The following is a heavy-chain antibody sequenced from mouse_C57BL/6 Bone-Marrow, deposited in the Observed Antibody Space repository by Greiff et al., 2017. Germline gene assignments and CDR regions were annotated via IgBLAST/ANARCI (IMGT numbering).Heavy chain of an antibody. D-gene: IGHD1-1*01. CDR2: IYPGDGDT. Sequence: VKLQQSGPELVKPGASVKISCKASGYAFSSSWMNWVKQRPGKGLEWIGRIYPGDGDTNYNGKFKGKATLTADKSSSTAYMQLSSLTSEDSAVYFCARIGITTVVEAMDYWGQGTSVTVSS. J-gene: IGHJ4*01. CDR1: GYAFSSSW. CDR3: ARIGITTVVEAMDY. V-gene: IGHV1-82*01.